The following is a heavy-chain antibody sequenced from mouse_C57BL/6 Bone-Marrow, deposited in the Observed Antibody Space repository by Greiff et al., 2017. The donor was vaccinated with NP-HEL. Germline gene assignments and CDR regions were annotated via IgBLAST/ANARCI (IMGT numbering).Heavy chain of an antibody. D-gene: IGHD2-3*01. Sequence: QVQLQQPGAELVKPGDSVKLSCKASGYTFTSYWMHWVKQRPGQGLEWIGMIHPNSGSTNYNEKFKSKATLTVDKSSSTAYMQLSSLTSEDSAVYYCARFYDGYYAWFAYWGQGTLVTVSA. J-gene: IGHJ3*01. CDR2: IHPNSGST. V-gene: IGHV1-64*01. CDR3: ARFYDGYYAWFAY. CDR1: GYTFTSYW.